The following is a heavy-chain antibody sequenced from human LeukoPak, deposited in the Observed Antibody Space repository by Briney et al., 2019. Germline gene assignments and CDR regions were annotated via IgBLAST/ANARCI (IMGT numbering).Heavy chain of an antibody. CDR2: ISAYNGNT. V-gene: IGHV1-18*01. Sequence: ASVKVSCKASGYTFTCYGISWVRQAPGQGLEWMGWISAYNGNTNYAQKLQGRVTMTTDTSTSTAYMELRSLRSDDTAVYYCARERAPRTYYDILTGYYQNWFDPWGQGTLVTVSS. CDR1: GYTFTCYG. J-gene: IGHJ5*02. D-gene: IGHD3-9*01. CDR3: ARERAPRTYYDILTGYYQNWFDP.